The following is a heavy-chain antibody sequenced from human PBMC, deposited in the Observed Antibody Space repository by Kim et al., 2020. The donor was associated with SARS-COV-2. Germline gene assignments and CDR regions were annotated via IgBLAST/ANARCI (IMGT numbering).Heavy chain of an antibody. CDR1: GGTFSSYA. CDR3: ARDQTMWYYFDY. Sequence: SVKVSCKASGGTFSSYAISWVRQAPGQGLEWMGGIIPIFGTANYAQKFQGRVTITADESTSTAYMELSSLRSEDTAVYYCARDQTMWYYFDYWGQGTLVTVSS. D-gene: IGHD3-10*02. J-gene: IGHJ4*02. CDR2: IIPIFGTA. V-gene: IGHV1-69*13.